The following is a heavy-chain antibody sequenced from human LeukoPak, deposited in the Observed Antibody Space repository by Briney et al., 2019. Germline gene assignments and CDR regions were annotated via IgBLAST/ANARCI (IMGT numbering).Heavy chain of an antibody. CDR1: GYTFTSYG. Sequence: SVKVSCKASGYTFTSYGISWVRQAPGQGLEWMGGIIPIFGTANYAQKFQGRVTITADESTSTAYMELSSLRSEDTAVYYCAREEEMATDKPYYGMDVWGQGTTVTVSS. J-gene: IGHJ6*02. CDR3: AREEEMATDKPYYGMDV. D-gene: IGHD5-24*01. CDR2: IIPIFGTA. V-gene: IGHV1-69*13.